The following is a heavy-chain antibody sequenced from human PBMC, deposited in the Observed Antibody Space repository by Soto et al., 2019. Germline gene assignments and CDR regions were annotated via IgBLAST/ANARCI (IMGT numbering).Heavy chain of an antibody. J-gene: IGHJ5*02. Sequence: ASVKVSCKASGYTFTGYYMHWVRQAPGQGLEWMGWINPNSGGTNYAQKFQGWVTMTRDTSISTAYMELSRLRSDDTAVYYCGRDVGSNSSGWYGGTFDPWGQGTLVTVSS. CDR2: INPNSGGT. CDR3: GRDVGSNSSGWYGGTFDP. D-gene: IGHD6-19*01. V-gene: IGHV1-2*04. CDR1: GYTFTGYY.